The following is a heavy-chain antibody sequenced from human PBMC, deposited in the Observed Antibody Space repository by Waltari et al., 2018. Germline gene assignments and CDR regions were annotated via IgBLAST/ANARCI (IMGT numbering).Heavy chain of an antibody. V-gene: IGHV3-74*01. CDR3: TNVDGY. D-gene: IGHD2-21*01. Sequence: EVQLVESGGDLVQPGGSLRLSCQASEVTFSTTWMQWVRQVPGKGLVWVSGINSDGTNTYYADSVKGRFTISRDDAKNTLYLQMDSLRAEDTAIYYCTNVDGYWGQGTLVTVSS. J-gene: IGHJ4*02. CDR1: EVTFSTTW. CDR2: INSDGTNT.